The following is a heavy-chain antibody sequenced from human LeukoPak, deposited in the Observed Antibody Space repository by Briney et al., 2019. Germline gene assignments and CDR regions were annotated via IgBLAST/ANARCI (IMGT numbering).Heavy chain of an antibody. CDR2: IKQDGSEK. CDR1: GFTFSKYW. J-gene: IGHJ4*02. CDR3: ARDHGDNLWSGYLD. D-gene: IGHD3-3*01. Sequence: GGSLRLSCAASGFTFSKYWMSWVRQAPGKGLEWVANIKQDGSEKYYVDSVTGRFTISRDNAKNSLYLQMSSLRAEDTAAYYCARDHGDNLWSGYLDWGQGTLVTVSS. V-gene: IGHV3-7*03.